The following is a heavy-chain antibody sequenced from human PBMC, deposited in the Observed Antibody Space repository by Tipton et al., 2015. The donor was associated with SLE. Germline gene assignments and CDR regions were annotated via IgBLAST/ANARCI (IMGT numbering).Heavy chain of an antibody. J-gene: IGHJ4*02. V-gene: IGHV4-34*01. D-gene: IGHD4-23*01. CDR3: ARDDDYGGNSGFDY. Sequence: LRLSCAVYGGSFSGYYWSWIRQPPGKGLEWIGEINHSGSTNYNPSLKSRVTISVDTSKNQFSLKLTSVTAADTAVYYCARDDDYGGNSGFDYWGQGTLVTVSS. CDR2: INHSGST. CDR1: GGSFSGYY.